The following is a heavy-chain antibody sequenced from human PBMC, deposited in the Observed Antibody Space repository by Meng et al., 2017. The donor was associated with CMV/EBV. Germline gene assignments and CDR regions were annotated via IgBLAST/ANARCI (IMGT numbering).Heavy chain of an antibody. V-gene: IGHV3-30*02. CDR3: AKDGVSTTSGYYGMDV. CDR1: GFTFSSYG. CDR2: IRYDGSNK. J-gene: IGHJ6*02. D-gene: IGHD2-2*01. Sequence: GESLKISCAASGFTFSSYGMHWVRQAPGKGPEWVAFIRYDGSNKYYADSVKGRFTISRDNSKNTLYLQMNSLRAEDTAVYYCAKDGVSTTSGYYGMDVWGQGTTVTVSS.